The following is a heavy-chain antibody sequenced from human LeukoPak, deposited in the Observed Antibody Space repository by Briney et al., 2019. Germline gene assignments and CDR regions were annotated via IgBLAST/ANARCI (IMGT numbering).Heavy chain of an antibody. J-gene: IGHJ3*02. CDR3: ARTTMIVVVIDVAFDI. Sequence: ASAKVSCKASGYTFTGYYMHWVRQAPGQGLEWMGWINPNSGGTNYAQKFQGRVTMTRDTSISTAYMELSRLRSDDTAVYYCARTTMIVVVIDVAFDIWGQGTMVTVSS. V-gene: IGHV1-2*02. CDR2: INPNSGGT. D-gene: IGHD3-22*01. CDR1: GYTFTGYY.